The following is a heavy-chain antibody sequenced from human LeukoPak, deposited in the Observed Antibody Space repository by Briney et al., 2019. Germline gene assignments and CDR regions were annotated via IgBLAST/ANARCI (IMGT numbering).Heavy chain of an antibody. CDR3: AKGYGFDS. Sequence: SVKVSCKASGVVFSSYAFSWVRQAPGQGLEWMGWIIPILGKVEYAQEFQGRVTITADKPTSTAYVELSGLRSEDTAVYYCAKGYGFDSWGQGTLVIVSS. CDR2: IIPILGKV. CDR1: GVVFSSYA. V-gene: IGHV1-69*10. J-gene: IGHJ4*02. D-gene: IGHD1-14*01.